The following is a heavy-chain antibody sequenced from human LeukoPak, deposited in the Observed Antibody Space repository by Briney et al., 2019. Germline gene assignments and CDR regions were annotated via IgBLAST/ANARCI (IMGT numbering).Heavy chain of an antibody. D-gene: IGHD6-13*01. CDR3: ARDIAAAGLFFDY. CDR1: GFTFSSYW. Sequence: PGGSLRLSCAASGFTFSSYWMSWVHQAPGKGLEWVANMKYDGSEKDYVDSVKGRFTISRDNAKNSLYLQMNSLRAEDTAVYYCARDIAAAGLFFDYWGQGTLVTVSS. CDR2: MKYDGSEK. J-gene: IGHJ4*02. V-gene: IGHV3-7*01.